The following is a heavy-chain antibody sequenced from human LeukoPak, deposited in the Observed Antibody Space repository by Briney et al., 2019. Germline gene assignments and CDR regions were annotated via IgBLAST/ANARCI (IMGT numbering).Heavy chain of an antibody. D-gene: IGHD5-18*01. CDR1: GGSFSGYY. CDR2: INHSGST. J-gene: IGHJ4*02. CDR3: ASKVDTDFDY. V-gene: IGHV4-34*01. Sequence: PSETLSLTCAVYGGSFSGYYWSWIRPPPGKGLEWIGEINHSGSTNYNPSLKSRVTISVDTSKNQFSLKLSSVTAADTAVYYCASKVDTDFDYWGQGTLVTVSS.